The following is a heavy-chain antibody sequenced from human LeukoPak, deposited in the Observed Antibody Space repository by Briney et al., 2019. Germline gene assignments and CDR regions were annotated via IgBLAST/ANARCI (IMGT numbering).Heavy chain of an antibody. CDR2: ISSSSSYI. CDR1: GFTFSSYS. CDR3: ARDRQIVVVPAANYYYYGMDV. V-gene: IGHV3-21*01. Sequence: PGGSLRLSCAASGFTFSSYSMNWVRQAPGKGLEWVSSISSSSSYIYYADSVKGRFTISRDNAKNSLYLQMNSLRAEDTAVYYCARDRQIVVVPAANYYYYGMDVWGQGTTVTVSS. D-gene: IGHD2-2*01. J-gene: IGHJ6*02.